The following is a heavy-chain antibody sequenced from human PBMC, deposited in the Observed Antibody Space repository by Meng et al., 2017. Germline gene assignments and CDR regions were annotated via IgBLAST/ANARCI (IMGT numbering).Heavy chain of an antibody. CDR2: IYHSGST. J-gene: IGHJ4*02. CDR1: GGSISSSNW. CDR3: ARDRGAVAGTNFDY. V-gene: IGHV4-4*02. D-gene: IGHD6-19*01. Sequence: QGHVQESGPGLVKPSGPLSLTCAVFGGSISSSNWWGWVRQPPGKGLEWIGEIYHSGSTNYNPSLKSRVTISVDKSKNQFSLKLSSVTAADTAVYYCARDRGAVAGTNFDYWGQGTLVTVSS.